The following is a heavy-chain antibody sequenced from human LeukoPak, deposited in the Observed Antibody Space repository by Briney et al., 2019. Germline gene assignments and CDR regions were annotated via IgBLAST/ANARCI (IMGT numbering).Heavy chain of an antibody. Sequence: GESLKISCKGSGYNFSNYWIGWVRQMPGKGLEWMGIIYPGDSDTRYSPSFQGQVTISADKSISIAYLQWSSLKASDTAMYYCTRVTAAADYWGQGTLVTVSS. V-gene: IGHV5-51*01. CDR1: GYNFSNYW. CDR3: TRVTAAADY. J-gene: IGHJ4*02. D-gene: IGHD6-13*01. CDR2: IYPGDSDT.